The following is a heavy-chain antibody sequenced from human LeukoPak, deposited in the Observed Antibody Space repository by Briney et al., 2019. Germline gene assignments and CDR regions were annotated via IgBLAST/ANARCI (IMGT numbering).Heavy chain of an antibody. CDR2: FDPEDGET. D-gene: IGHD3-3*01. CDR1: GYTLTELS. Sequence: ASVKVSCKVSGYTLTELSMHCVRQAPGKGLEWMGGFDPEDGETIYALKFQGRVTMTEDTSTDTAYMELSSLRSEDTAVYYCATSPNYDFCHWGQGTLVTVSS. J-gene: IGHJ4*02. V-gene: IGHV1-24*01. CDR3: ATSPNYDFCH.